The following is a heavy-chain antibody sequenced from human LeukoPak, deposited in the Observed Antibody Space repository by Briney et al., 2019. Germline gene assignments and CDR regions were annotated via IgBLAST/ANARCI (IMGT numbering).Heavy chain of an antibody. CDR1: GFSIYTYT. Sequence: GQSLRLSCDASGFSIYTYTMYWVRQAPGKGLEWVSGISNSGGSTYYADSVKGRFTISRDNSKNTLYLQMNSLRAEDTALYYCAKGLERESRLDSWGQGTLVTVSS. J-gene: IGHJ4*02. CDR2: ISNSGGST. D-gene: IGHD1-1*01. CDR3: AKGLERESRLDS. V-gene: IGHV3-23*01.